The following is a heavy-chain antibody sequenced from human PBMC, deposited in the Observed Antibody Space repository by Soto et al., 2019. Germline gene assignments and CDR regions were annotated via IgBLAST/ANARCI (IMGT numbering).Heavy chain of an antibody. D-gene: IGHD1-1*01. CDR2: IYYSGST. J-gene: IGHJ6*02. CDR1: GGSISSYY. CDR3: AREGTTVDTYYYYGMDV. V-gene: IGHV4-59*01. Sequence: QVQLQESGPGLVKPSETLSLTCTVSGGSISSYYWSWIRQPPGKGLEWIGYIYYSGSTNYNPSPKSRVTRAVDTYQNPCSRNRSSWTAADTAVYYCAREGTTVDTYYYYGMDVWGQGTTVTVSS.